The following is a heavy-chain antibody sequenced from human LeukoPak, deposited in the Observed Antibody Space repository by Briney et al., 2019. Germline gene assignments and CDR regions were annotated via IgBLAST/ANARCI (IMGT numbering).Heavy chain of an antibody. Sequence: SETLSLTCTASGGSISSYYWSWIRQPPGKGLEWVGYIYATGSTNYNPSLKSRVTISVDTSKNQFSLNLRSVTAADTAGYYCARHGSVRSPLGPWGQGTLVTVSS. V-gene: IGHV4-4*09. CDR1: GGSISSYY. J-gene: IGHJ5*02. CDR3: ARHGSVRSPLGP. CDR2: IYATGST. D-gene: IGHD3-10*01.